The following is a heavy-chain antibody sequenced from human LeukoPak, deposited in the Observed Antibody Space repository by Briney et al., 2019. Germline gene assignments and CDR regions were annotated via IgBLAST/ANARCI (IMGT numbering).Heavy chain of an antibody. D-gene: IGHD3-10*01. CDR1: GGSISSYY. CDR2: IYYSGST. J-gene: IGHJ4*02. V-gene: IGHV4-59*08. Sequence: PAETLSLTCTVSGGSISSYYWSWIRQPPGKGLEWIGYIYYSGSTSYNPSLKSRVTISVDTSKNQFSLKLSSVTAADTAVYYCASMTIVGYRSGGDYWGQGTLVTVSS. CDR3: ASMTIVGYRSGGDY.